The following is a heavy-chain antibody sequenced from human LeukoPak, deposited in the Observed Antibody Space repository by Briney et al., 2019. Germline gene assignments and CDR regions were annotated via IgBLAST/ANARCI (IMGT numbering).Heavy chain of an antibody. V-gene: IGHV4-59*01. Sequence: SETLSLTCTVSCGSLSSYYWSWIRQSPGKGLQWLGHIFYSGNTNYNPSLKSRLIISLDTSKNQFSLNLTSVTAADTALYYCARGPTRYYFDYWGQGTLVTVSS. J-gene: IGHJ4*02. CDR1: CGSLSSYY. CDR2: IFYSGNT. D-gene: IGHD1-1*01. CDR3: ARGPTRYYFDY.